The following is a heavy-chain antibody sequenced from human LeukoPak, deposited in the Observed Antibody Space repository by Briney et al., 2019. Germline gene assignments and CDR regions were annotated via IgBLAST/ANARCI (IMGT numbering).Heavy chain of an antibody. CDR3: ASQVAVREIDPFDI. J-gene: IGHJ3*02. CDR2: IYSGGST. V-gene: IGHV3-53*01. D-gene: IGHD2-21*01. Sequence: GGSLRLSCAASGFTVSSNYMSWVRQAPGKGLEWVSVIYSGGSTYYADSVKGRFTISRDNSKNTLYLQMNSLRAEDTAVYYCASQVAVREIDPFDIWGQGTMVTVSS. CDR1: GFTVSSNY.